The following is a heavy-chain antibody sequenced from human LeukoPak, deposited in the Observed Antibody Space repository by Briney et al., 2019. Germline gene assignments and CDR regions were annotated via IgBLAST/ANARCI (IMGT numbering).Heavy chain of an antibody. CDR3: ATGLLGYYGMDV. J-gene: IGHJ6*02. V-gene: IGHV3-9*01. CDR2: ISWKRGRI. D-gene: IGHD2-15*01. CDR1: VYTFDDYA. Sequence: PGGSLRLSCAASVYTFDDYAMHWARQAPGKGRERVSGISWKRGRIGYADSVRGRFTISRDNAQNSLYLQMNSLRAEDTALYYCATGLLGYYGMDVWGQGTTVTVSS.